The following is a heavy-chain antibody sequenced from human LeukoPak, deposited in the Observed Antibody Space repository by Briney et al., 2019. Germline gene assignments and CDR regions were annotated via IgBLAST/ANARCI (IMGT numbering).Heavy chain of an antibody. J-gene: IGHJ4*02. V-gene: IGHV4-4*07. Sequence: SETLSLTCTLSGVCISGYYWSWIWQPAGKGLEWIGRIYTSGSTNYNPSLKSRVTMSVDTSTNQFSLKLSPLTRADTVVHYYAQHRSSPSGYYFDYWGQGTLVTVSS. CDR3: AQHRSSPSGYYFDY. CDR1: GVCISGYY. D-gene: IGHD3-3*01. CDR2: IYTSGST.